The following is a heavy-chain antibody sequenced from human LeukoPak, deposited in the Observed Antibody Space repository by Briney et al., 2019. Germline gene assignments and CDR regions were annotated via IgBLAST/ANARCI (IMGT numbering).Heavy chain of an antibody. Sequence: GASVTVSCKASGYTFTSYGISWVRQPPGQGLAWVGWISAYNGNTNYAQKLQGRVTMTTDTSTSTAYMELRSLRSDDTAVCYCARVGGSTMSFDYWGQGTLVTVSS. J-gene: IGHJ4*02. CDR1: GYTFTSYG. V-gene: IGHV1-18*01. D-gene: IGHD3-10*02. CDR2: ISAYNGNT. CDR3: ARVGGSTMSFDY.